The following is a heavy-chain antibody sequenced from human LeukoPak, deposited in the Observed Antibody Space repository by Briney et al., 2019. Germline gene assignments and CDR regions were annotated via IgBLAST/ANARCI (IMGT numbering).Heavy chain of an antibody. CDR3: ARTRHGIAYFQH. CDR2: IYYSGST. D-gene: IGHD1-14*01. Sequence: SETLSLTCTVSGGSISSSSYYWGWIRQPPGKGLEWIGSIYYSGSTYYNPSLKSRVTISVDTSKNQFSLKLSSVTAADTAVYYCARTRHGIAYFQHWGQGTLVTVSS. J-gene: IGHJ1*01. CDR1: GGSISSSSYY. V-gene: IGHV4-39*07.